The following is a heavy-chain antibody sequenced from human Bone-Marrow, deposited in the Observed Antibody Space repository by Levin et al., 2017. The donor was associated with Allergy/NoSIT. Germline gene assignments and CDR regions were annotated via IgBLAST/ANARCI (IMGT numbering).Heavy chain of an antibody. CDR3: ARKGIGNWLINS. CDR2: IWYDGSSK. D-gene: IGHD3-9*01. V-gene: IGHV3-33*01. Sequence: PGGSLRLSCAASGFIFSSYGMHWVRQAPGKGLEWVAVIWYDGSSKYYADSVKGRFTISRDNSKNTLDLQMNSLRAEDTAVYYCARKGIGNWLINSWGQGTLVTVSS. J-gene: IGHJ4*02. CDR1: GFIFSSYG.